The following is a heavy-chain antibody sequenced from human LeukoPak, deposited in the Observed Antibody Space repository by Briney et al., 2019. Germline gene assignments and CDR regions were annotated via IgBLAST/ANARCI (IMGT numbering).Heavy chain of an antibody. CDR1: GFTFSSYS. Sequence: PGGSLRLSCAASGFTFSSYSMNWVRQAPGKGLEWVSYISSSGSTKHYADSVKGRFTFSRDNAKNSLYLQMNSLRAEDTAVYYCARWGQGLDIWGQGTMVTVSS. CDR2: ISSSGSTK. D-gene: IGHD3-16*01. CDR3: ARWGQGLDI. J-gene: IGHJ3*02. V-gene: IGHV3-48*04.